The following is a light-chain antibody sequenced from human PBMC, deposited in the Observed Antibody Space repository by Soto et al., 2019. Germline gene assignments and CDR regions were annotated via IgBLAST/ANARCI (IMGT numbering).Light chain of an antibody. V-gene: IGKV3-15*01. CDR2: GAS. J-gene: IGKJ1*01. Sequence: EIVLAQSPATLSVTPGERITLSCRATQTIGQKLAWYLQRPGQAPSLLMYGASTRATDIPARFSGSVSGTEFTLTITGLQSEDFAVYYCQQYNGWSWTFGQGTKVEI. CDR1: QTIGQK. CDR3: QQYNGWSWT.